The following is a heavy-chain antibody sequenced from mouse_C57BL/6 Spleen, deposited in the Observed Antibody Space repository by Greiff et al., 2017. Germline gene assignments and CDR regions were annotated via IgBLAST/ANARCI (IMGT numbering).Heavy chain of an antibody. CDR2: IRLKSDNYAT. V-gene: IGHV6-3*01. J-gene: IGHJ3*01. D-gene: IGHD2-4*01. CDR3: TGGIYYDYDGFAY. Sequence: EVMLVESGGGLVQPGGSMKLSCVASGFTFSNYWMNWVRQSPEKGLEWVAQIRLKSDNYATHYAESVKGRFTISRDDSKSSVYLQMNNLRAEDTGIYYCTGGIYYDYDGFAYWGQGTLVTVSA. CDR1: GFTFSNYW.